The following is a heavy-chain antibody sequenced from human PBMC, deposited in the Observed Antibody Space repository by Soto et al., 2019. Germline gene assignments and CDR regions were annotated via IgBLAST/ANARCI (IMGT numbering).Heavy chain of an antibody. CDR2: IYYSGTT. Sequence: QVQLQESGAGLVKPSETLSLTCTVSGVSMRSYYWSWIRQSPGKGLEWIGYIYYSGTTNYNPSLKRRGTVSVDTSKNQFSLQRRSVTAADRAVYYCTRDSQYCGGGHCYSDVYGMDVWGQGTTVTVSS. CDR1: GVSMRSYY. V-gene: IGHV4-59*01. CDR3: TRDSQYCGGGHCYSDVYGMDV. J-gene: IGHJ6*02. D-gene: IGHD2-21*01.